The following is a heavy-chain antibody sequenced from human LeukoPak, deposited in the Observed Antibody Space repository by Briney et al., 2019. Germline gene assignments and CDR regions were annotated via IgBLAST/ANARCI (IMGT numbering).Heavy chain of an antibody. Sequence: SETLSLTCTVSVGSISSYYWSWIRQPAGKGLEWIGRIYTSGSTNYNPSLKSRVTMSVDTSKNQFSLKLSSVTAADTAVYYCARDPLGYCSGGSCYSPKDRYFDLWGRGTLVTVSS. CDR3: ARDPLGYCSGGSCYSPKDRYFDL. CDR2: IYTSGST. CDR1: VGSISSYY. D-gene: IGHD2-15*01. V-gene: IGHV4-4*07. J-gene: IGHJ2*01.